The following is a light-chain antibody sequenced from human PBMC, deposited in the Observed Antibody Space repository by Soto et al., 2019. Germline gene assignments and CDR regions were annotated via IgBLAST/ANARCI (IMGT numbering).Light chain of an antibody. V-gene: IGKV3D-20*02. CDR3: QQRSNWPPN. Sequence: EIVLTQSPGTLSLSPGERATLSCRASQSVSNNYLAWYQQKPGQAPRLLIYGASNRATGIPDRFGGSGSGTDFTLTISRLEPDDFAVYYCQQRSNWPPNFGQGTRLEI. J-gene: IGKJ5*01. CDR1: QSVSNNY. CDR2: GAS.